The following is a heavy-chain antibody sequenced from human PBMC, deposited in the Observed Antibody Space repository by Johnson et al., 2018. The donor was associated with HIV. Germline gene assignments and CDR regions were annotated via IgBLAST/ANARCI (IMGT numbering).Heavy chain of an antibody. CDR2: INWNGGST. V-gene: IGHV3-20*04. J-gene: IGHJ3*02. D-gene: IGHD3-16*01. CDR1: GFTFDDYD. CDR3: ARGVQQFGAPGAFDI. Sequence: VQLVESGGGVVRPGGSLRLSCAASGFTFDDYDMSWVRQAPGKGLEWVSGINWNGGSTTYADSMKGRFTISRANAKDSLYLQMNSLRAEDTALYYCARGVQQFGAPGAFDIWGQGTVVTVSS.